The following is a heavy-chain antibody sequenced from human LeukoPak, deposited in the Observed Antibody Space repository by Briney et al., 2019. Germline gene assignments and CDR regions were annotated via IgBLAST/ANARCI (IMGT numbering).Heavy chain of an antibody. CDR1: GFTFSSYV. Sequence: PGGSLRLSCAASGFTFSSYVMHWVRQAPGKGLEYVSAISSDGKGTFYANSVKGRFTISRDNSKNTVSLQMGSLRAEDMAVYYCVRVYHDSSDYSAYGYWGQGTLVTVSS. V-gene: IGHV3-64*01. CDR3: VRVYHDSSDYSAYGY. J-gene: IGHJ4*02. CDR2: ISSDGKGT. D-gene: IGHD3-22*01.